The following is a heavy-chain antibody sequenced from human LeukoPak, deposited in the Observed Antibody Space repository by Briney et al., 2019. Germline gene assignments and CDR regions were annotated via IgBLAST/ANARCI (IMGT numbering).Heavy chain of an antibody. CDR3: ARMSITMIVVVRDFDY. D-gene: IGHD3-22*01. CDR1: GYTFTSYG. Sequence: GASVKVSCKASGYTFTSYGISWVRQAPGQGLEWMGWISAYNGNTNYAQKLQGRVTMTTDTSTSTAYMELRSLRSDDTVVYYCARMSITMIVVVRDFDYWGQGTLVTVSS. V-gene: IGHV1-18*01. CDR2: ISAYNGNT. J-gene: IGHJ4*02.